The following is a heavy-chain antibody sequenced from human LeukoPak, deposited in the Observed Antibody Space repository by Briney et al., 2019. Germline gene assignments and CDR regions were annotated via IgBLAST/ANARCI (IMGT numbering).Heavy chain of an antibody. CDR3: ARSYDILTGYYVLRH. D-gene: IGHD3-9*01. Sequence: ASVKVSCKATGGTFSSYAISWVRQAPGQGLEWMGRIIPILGIANYAQKFQGRVTITADKSTSTAYMELSSLRSEDTAVYYCARSYDILTGYYVLRHWGQGTLVTVSS. J-gene: IGHJ4*02. V-gene: IGHV1-69*04. CDR1: GGTFSSYA. CDR2: IIPILGIA.